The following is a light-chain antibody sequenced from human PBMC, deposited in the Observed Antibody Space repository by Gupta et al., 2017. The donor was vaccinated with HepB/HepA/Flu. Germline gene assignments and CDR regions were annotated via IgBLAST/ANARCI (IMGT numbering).Light chain of an antibody. CDR1: RSNIGSHA. V-gene: IGLV1-44*01. CDR2: NND. CDR3: AAWDDSLNGLYV. J-gene: IGLJ1*01. Sequence: QSVLTQPPSVSGTPGQRVTISCSGGRSNIGSHAVKCYQQLPEAAPKLLIHNNDQRPSGVPDRFSGSKSGTSASLAISGLQSEDEADYYCAAWDDSLNGLYVFGTGTKVTVL.